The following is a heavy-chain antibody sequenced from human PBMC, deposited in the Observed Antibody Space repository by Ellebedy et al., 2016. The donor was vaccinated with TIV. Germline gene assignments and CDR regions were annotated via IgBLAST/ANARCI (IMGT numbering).Heavy chain of an antibody. CDR1: GGPFSGYY. D-gene: IGHD3-22*01. Sequence: MPSETLSLTCAVYGGPFSGYYWTWIRQPPGKGLEWIWEINHSGSTNYNPSLKSRVTISVDTSKKWFSLRLSSVTAADTAVYYCASVGYYSDISSGHYLNEGFDYWGQGTLLTVSS. V-gene: IGHV4-34*01. CDR2: INHSGST. CDR3: ASVGYYSDISSGHYLNEGFDY. J-gene: IGHJ4*02.